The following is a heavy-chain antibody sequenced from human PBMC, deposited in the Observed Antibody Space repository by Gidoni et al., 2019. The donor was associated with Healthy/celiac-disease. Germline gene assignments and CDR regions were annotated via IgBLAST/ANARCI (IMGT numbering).Heavy chain of an antibody. J-gene: IGHJ6*03. D-gene: IGHD3-10*01. CDR2: ISWNSGSI. CDR3: AKDHGSGSYYMGYYYYYYMDV. CDR1: GFTFDDYA. Sequence: EVQLVESGGGLVQPGRSLRLSCAASGFTFDDYAMHWVRQAPGKGLEWVSGISWNSGSIGYADSVKGRFTISRDNAKNSLYLQMNSLRAEDTALYYCAKDHGSGSYYMGYYYYYYMDVWGKGTTVTVSS. V-gene: IGHV3-9*01.